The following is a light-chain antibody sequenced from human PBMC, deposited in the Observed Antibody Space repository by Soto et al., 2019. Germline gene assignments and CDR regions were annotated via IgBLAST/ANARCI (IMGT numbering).Light chain of an antibody. V-gene: IGKV3-11*01. Sequence: EIVLTQSPATLSLSPGERATLSCRASQSASGYLAWYQQKPGQAPRHLMYDASNRATGIPARFSGSGSGTDFTLTISSLEPEDFAVYYCQQRSNWPSTFGGGTKVEIK. CDR1: QSASGY. CDR2: DAS. J-gene: IGKJ4*01. CDR3: QQRSNWPST.